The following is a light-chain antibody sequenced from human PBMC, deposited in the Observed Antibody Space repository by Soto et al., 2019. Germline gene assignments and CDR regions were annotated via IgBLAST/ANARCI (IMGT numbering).Light chain of an antibody. Sequence: QSALTQPASVSGSPGQSITISCTGTSSDVGGYNYVSWYQQHPGKAPKLMIYEVSNRPSGVSNRFAGAKSRNTASLTISGLQAEDEADYYCSSYTSSSTVVFGGGTKLTLL. CDR3: SSYTSSSTVV. J-gene: IGLJ2*01. CDR1: SSDVGGYNY. CDR2: EVS. V-gene: IGLV2-14*01.